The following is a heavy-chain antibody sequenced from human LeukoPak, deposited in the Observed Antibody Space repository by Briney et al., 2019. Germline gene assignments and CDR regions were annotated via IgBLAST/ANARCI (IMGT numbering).Heavy chain of an antibody. D-gene: IGHD2-2*01. V-gene: IGHV4-39*01. Sequence: SETLSLTCTVSGGSVSSSNYWDWIRQPPGKGLEWIGNIYYSGTTYCNPSLKSRVSISVDTSKNQFSLKLNSVTAADTAVYYCATLGGSTDYWGQGTLVTVSS. CDR2: IYYSGTT. J-gene: IGHJ4*02. CDR1: GGSVSSSNY. CDR3: ATLGGSTDY.